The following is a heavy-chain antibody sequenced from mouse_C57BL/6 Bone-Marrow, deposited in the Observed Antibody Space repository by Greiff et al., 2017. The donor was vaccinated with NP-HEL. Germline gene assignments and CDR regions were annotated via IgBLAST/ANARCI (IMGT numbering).Heavy chain of an antibody. Sequence: EVMLVESGGGLVKPGGSLKLSCAASGFTFSDYGMHWVRQAPEKGLEWVAYISSGSSTNNYAEPVKGRFTITGDNAKNTLFLQMTSLMSEDTAMYYCATPIYYDYEFAYWGQGTLVTVSA. CDR3: ATPIYYDYEFAY. V-gene: IGHV5-17*01. D-gene: IGHD2-4*01. J-gene: IGHJ3*01. CDR1: GFTFSDYG. CDR2: ISSGSSTN.